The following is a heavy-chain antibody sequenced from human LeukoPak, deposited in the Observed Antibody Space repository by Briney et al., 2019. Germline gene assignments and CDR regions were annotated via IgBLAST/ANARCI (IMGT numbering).Heavy chain of an antibody. D-gene: IGHD3-10*01. V-gene: IGHV3-23*01. CDR1: GFTFSSYA. CDR3: AKDQRGYGRIVDY. CDR2: ISGSGSST. Sequence: GGSLRLSCAASGFTFSSYAMSWVRQAPGKGLEWVSSISGSGSSTYYADSVKGRFTISRDNYKNTLYLQMNSLRAEDTAVYYCAKDQRGYGRIVDYWGQGTLVTISS. J-gene: IGHJ4*02.